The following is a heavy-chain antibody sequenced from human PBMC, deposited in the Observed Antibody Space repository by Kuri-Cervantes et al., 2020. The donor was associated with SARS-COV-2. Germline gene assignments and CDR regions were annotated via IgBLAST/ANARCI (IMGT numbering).Heavy chain of an antibody. Sequence: ASVKVSCKASGYTFTSYDINWVRQATGQGLEWMGIINPSGGSTSYAQKFQGRVTMTRDTSTSTVYMELSSLRSEDTAVYYCTSSGWRKPEFDYWGQGTLVTVSS. D-gene: IGHD6-19*01. J-gene: IGHJ4*02. CDR2: INPSGGST. CDR1: GYTFTSYD. V-gene: IGHV1-46*01. CDR3: TSSGWRKPEFDY.